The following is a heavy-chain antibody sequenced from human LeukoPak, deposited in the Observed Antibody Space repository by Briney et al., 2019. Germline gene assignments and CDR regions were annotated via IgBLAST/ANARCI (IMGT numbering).Heavy chain of an antibody. Sequence: SETLSLTCAVSSGSISSSYWWSWVRQPPGKGLEWIGEIYHSGSTNYNPSLKSRVTISIDKSKNQFSLRLSSVTAADTAVYYCARDRTGVYYFDYWGQGTLATVSS. CDR2: IYHSGST. D-gene: IGHD7-27*01. CDR1: SGSISSSYW. J-gene: IGHJ4*02. V-gene: IGHV4-4*02. CDR3: ARDRTGVYYFDY.